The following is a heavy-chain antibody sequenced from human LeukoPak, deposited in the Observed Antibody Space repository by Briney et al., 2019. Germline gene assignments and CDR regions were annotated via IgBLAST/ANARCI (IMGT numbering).Heavy chain of an antibody. CDR1: GFTFSSYS. V-gene: IGHV3-48*01. CDR3: ARRGELTPPYYSDY. J-gene: IGHJ4*02. Sequence: GGSLRLSCAASGFTFSSYSMNWVRQAPGKGLEWISYISSSSTIYYADSVKGRFTISRDNAKNSLYLQMSSLRAEDTAVYYCARRGELTPPYYSDYWGQGTLVTVSS. D-gene: IGHD1-26*01. CDR2: ISSSSTI.